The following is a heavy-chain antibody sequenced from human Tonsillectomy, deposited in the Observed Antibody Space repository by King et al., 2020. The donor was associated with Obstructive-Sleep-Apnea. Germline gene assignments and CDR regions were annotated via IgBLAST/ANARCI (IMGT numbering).Heavy chain of an antibody. V-gene: IGHV3-21*01. CDR3: ARVYIAAAGHTLDY. CDR1: GFTFSSYS. CDR2: SSSSSTYI. Sequence: VQLVESGGGLVKPGGSLRLSCAASGFTFSSYSMNWVRQASGKGLEWVSSSSSSSTYINYADSVKGRFTISRDNAKNSLYLQMNSLRAEDTAVYYCARVYIAAAGHTLDYWGQGTLVTVSS. J-gene: IGHJ4*02. D-gene: IGHD6-13*01.